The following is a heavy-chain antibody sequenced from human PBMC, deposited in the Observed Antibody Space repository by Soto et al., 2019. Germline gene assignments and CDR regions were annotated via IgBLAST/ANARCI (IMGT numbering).Heavy chain of an antibody. CDR1: GMTFDSPYSHG. D-gene: IGHD2-21*02. Sequence: GRTLRLPGAAAGMTFDSPYSHGMSWVRQSPGKGPGWVSTISSNGANTHYSESLKGRCTISKGASRNTVHLHMNSLRADDTAPYFGVSWVSAHCDYWGNGTTVTVSS. CDR3: VSWVSAHCDY. CDR2: ISSNGANT. V-gene: IGHV3-23*01. J-gene: IGHJ6*04.